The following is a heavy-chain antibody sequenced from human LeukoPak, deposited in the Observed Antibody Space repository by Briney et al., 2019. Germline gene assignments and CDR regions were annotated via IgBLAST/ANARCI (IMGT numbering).Heavy chain of an antibody. V-gene: IGHV1-18*01. CDR2: ISAFNGNT. CDR1: VYTFKTYG. CDR3: ARTAPPREPAYDYYDMDV. Sequence: ASLYASCTASVYTFKTYGISWVRQAPRHGLEWMGCISAFNGNTNSAQTGQGRVTMTTDTSTSTAYMELRSLRSDDTAVYYCARTAPPREPAYDYYDMDVWGKGTTVTVSS. J-gene: IGHJ6*03. D-gene: IGHD1-14*01.